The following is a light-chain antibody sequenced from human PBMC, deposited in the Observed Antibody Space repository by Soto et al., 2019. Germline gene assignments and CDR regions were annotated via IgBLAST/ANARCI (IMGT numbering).Light chain of an antibody. CDR1: QSVNNN. CDR3: QHYNNLPYT. Sequence: ETVMTQSPATLSVSPGERATLSCRATQSVNNNLAWYQQKPGQAPRLLIYGAYTRATGIPARFSGSGSETEFTLTISSLQSEDFAVYYCQHYNNLPYTFGQGMKLESK. J-gene: IGKJ2*01. V-gene: IGKV3-15*01. CDR2: GAY.